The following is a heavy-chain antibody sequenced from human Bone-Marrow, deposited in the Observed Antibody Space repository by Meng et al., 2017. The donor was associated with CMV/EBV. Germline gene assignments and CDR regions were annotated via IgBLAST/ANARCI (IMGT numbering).Heavy chain of an antibody. V-gene: IGHV4-34*01. D-gene: IGHD2-21*01. CDR1: GGSLSGYY. CDR3: ARQTPLIPHGFDP. J-gene: IGHJ5*02. CDR2: INHSGST. Sequence: SEPLSLTCAVYGGSLSGYYWSWIRQPPGKGLEWIGEINHSGSTNYNPSLKRGVTTSVDTSKNPFSLKMSSVTAADTAVYYCARQTPLIPHGFDPCGQGTLVTVSS.